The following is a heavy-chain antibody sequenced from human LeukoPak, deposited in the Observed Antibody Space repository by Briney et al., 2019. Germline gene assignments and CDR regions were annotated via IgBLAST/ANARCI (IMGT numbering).Heavy chain of an antibody. CDR3: ARDRGVRGEMDF. CDR1: GYSISSAYY. D-gene: IGHD3-10*01. Sequence: SETLSLTCAVSGYSISSAYYWGWIRQPPGKGPEWIGSILHSGSTYYNPSLKSRVTISVDTSKNHFSLKLTPVTAADTAVYYCARDRGVRGEMDFWGQGTLVTVSS. CDR2: ILHSGST. V-gene: IGHV4-38-2*02. J-gene: IGHJ4*02.